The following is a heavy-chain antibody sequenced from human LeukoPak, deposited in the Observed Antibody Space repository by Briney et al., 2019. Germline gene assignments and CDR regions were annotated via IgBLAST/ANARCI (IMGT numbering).Heavy chain of an antibody. Sequence: QAGGSLRLSCAASGVTVSNNYMSWVRQAPGKGLEWVSVIYSGGSTYYADSVKGRFTISRDNSKNTLYLQMNSLRAEDTAVYYCARGSSSYVAFDIWGQGTMVTVSS. CDR1: GVTVSNNY. V-gene: IGHV3-53*01. CDR2: IYSGGST. CDR3: ARGSSSYVAFDI. J-gene: IGHJ3*02. D-gene: IGHD6-13*01.